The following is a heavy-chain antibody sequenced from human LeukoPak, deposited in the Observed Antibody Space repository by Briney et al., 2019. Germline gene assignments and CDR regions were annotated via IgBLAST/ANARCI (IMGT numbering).Heavy chain of an antibody. CDR2: IIGSGGST. D-gene: IGHD3-16*02. J-gene: IGHJ4*02. CDR1: GFPFSSYA. V-gene: IGHV3-23*01. Sequence: PGGSLRLSCAASGFPFSSYAMSWVRRAPGKGLEWVSAIIGSGGSTYYADSVKGRFTISRDNSKNTLYLQMNSLRAEDTAVYYCAKGGLRLGELSSFDYWGQGTLVTVSS. CDR3: AKGGLRLGELSSFDY.